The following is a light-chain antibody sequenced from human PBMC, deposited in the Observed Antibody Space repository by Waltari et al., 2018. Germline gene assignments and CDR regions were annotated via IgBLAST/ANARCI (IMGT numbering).Light chain of an antibody. V-gene: IGKV4-1*01. Sequence: DTVMTQSPNSLAVSLGERATINCKSSQNILYSSNNKNYLAWYQQKPGQPPKLLLYCASTRASGVPDRFSGSGSGTDFTLTISSLRTEDVAVYYCQQYYTIPITFGQGTRLEIK. CDR2: CAS. J-gene: IGKJ5*01. CDR1: QNILYSSNNKNY. CDR3: QQYYTIPIT.